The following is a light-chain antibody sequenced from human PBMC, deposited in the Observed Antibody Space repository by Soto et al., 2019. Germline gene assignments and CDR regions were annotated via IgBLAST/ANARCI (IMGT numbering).Light chain of an antibody. CDR3: QQYGSSPLT. Sequence: EIVLTQSPGTLSLSPGERATLSCRASQSVTSTYLAWYQQKPGQAPRLLIYGASNRATGIPDRFTGSGSGTDFSLTISRLEPEDFEVYYWQQYGSSPLTFGGGTKVEIK. J-gene: IGKJ4*01. V-gene: IGKV3-20*01. CDR1: QSVTSTY. CDR2: GAS.